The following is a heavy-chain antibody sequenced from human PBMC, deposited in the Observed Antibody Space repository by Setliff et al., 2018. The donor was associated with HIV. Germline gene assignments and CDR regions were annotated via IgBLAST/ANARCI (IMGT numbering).Heavy chain of an antibody. CDR1: GGSISSGSYY. CDR3: ARLRYGSGIPLDV. Sequence: SETLSLTCTVSGGSISSGSYYWSWIRQPAGKGLEWIGRIYTSGSTNYNPSLKSRVTISVDTSKNQFSLKLSSVTAADTAVYYCARLRYGSGIPLDVWGTGISVTVSS. V-gene: IGHV4-61*02. CDR2: IYTSGST. J-gene: IGHJ6*04. D-gene: IGHD3-10*01.